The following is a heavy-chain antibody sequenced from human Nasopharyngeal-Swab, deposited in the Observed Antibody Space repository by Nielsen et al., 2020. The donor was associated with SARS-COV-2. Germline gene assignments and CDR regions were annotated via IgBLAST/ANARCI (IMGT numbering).Heavy chain of an antibody. V-gene: IGHV3-48*02. CDR2: ISGSGSTI. D-gene: IGHD6-19*01. CDR1: GFTFSSYA. CDR3: AREVAGMDH. Sequence: GESLKISCAASGFTFSSYAMSWVRQAPGKGLEWVSAISGSGSTIYYADSVKGRFTISRDNARNSLYLQMNSLRDEDTAVYYCAREVAGMDHWGRGTLVTVS. J-gene: IGHJ4*02.